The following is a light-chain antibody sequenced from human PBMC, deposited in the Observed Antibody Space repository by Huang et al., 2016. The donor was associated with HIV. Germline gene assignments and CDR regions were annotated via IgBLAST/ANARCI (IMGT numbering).Light chain of an antibody. CDR1: QDLRSY. CDR3: QQYDSLYT. V-gene: IGKV1-33*01. CDR2: GAS. J-gene: IGKJ2*01. Sequence: QMTQSPASLSAYVGDRVTISCQANQDLRSYLNWYQQKPGKAPRLLIYGASNLQAGGPSRVSGNGSGTDFTITISSLQSEDIATYYCQQYDSLYTFGQGTRLEIK.